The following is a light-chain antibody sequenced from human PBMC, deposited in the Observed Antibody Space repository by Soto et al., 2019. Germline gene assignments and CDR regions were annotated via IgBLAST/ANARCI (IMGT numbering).Light chain of an antibody. CDR2: EVT. CDR3: SSYTSSTPYV. J-gene: IGLJ1*01. Sequence: QSALTQPASVSGSPGQSITISCTGTGSDVGGYDYVSWYQHHPGKAPKVMIYEVTNRPSGVSNRFSGSKSGNTASLTISGLLAEDYDDYYCSSYTSSTPYVFGTGTELTVL. V-gene: IGLV2-14*01. CDR1: GSDVGGYDY.